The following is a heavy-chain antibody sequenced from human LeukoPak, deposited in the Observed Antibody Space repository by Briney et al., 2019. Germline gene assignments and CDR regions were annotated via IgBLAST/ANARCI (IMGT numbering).Heavy chain of an antibody. D-gene: IGHD2-2*02. J-gene: IGHJ5*02. CDR3: ARGRIVVVPAAIRNWFDP. CDR2: INHSGST. Sequence: SETLSLTCAVYGGSFSVYYWSWIRQPPGKGLEWIGEINHSGSTNYNPSLKSRVTISVDTSKNQFSLKLSSVTAADTAVYYCARGRIVVVPAAIRNWFDPWGQGTLVTVSS. V-gene: IGHV4-34*01. CDR1: GGSFSVYY.